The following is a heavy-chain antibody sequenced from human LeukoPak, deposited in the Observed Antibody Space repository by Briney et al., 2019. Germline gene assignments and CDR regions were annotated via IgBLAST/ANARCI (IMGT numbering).Heavy chain of an antibody. J-gene: IGHJ6*02. CDR3: ARDLPSYGYGDYPSYYYYGMDV. CDR1: GYTFTGYY. D-gene: IGHD4-17*01. CDR2: INPNSGGT. V-gene: IGHV1-2*02. Sequence: EASVKVSCKASGYTFTGYYMHWVRQAPGQGLEWMGWINPNSGGTNYAQKFQGRVTMTRDTSISTAYMELSRLRSDDTAVYYCARDLPSYGYGDYPSYYYYGMDVWGQGTTVTVSS.